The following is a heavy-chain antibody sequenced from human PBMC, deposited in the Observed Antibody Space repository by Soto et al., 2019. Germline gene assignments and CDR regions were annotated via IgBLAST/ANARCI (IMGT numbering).Heavy chain of an antibody. CDR2: IYYSGST. J-gene: IGHJ4*02. CDR3: ARAKGYSYGPAFDY. Sequence: SETLSLTCTVSGGSISSGDYYWSWIRQPPGKGLEWIGYIYYSGSTYYNPSLKSRVTISVDTSKNQFSLKLSSVTAADTAVYYCARAKGYSYGPAFDYWGQGTLVTVSS. V-gene: IGHV4-30-4*01. CDR1: GGSISSGDYY. D-gene: IGHD5-18*01.